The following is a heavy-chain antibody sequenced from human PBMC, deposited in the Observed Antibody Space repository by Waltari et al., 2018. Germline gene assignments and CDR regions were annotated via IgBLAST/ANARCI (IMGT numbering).Heavy chain of an antibody. CDR1: GYPFPGYY. V-gene: IGHV1-2*02. CDR3: ARTPIAVAVLEPLANDY. Sequence: QVQLVQSGAEVKKPGASVKVSCKASGYPFPGYYIHGVRPAPGQGLEWMGWINPNSGGTNYAQKFQGRVTMTRDTSISTAYMELSRLRSDDTAVYYCARTPIAVAVLEPLANDYWGQGTLVTVSS. J-gene: IGHJ4*02. D-gene: IGHD6-19*01. CDR2: INPNSGGT.